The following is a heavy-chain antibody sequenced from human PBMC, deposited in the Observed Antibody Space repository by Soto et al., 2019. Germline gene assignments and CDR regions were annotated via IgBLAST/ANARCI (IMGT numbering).Heavy chain of an antibody. D-gene: IGHD3-22*01. V-gene: IGHV2-70*01. CDR3: ARVPGYYDSSGFIGFDS. Sequence: SGPTLVNPTQTLTLTCTFSGFSLTTGGMCVAWIRQPPGKALEWLALIDWDDDKNYSTSLKTRLTISKDTSKNQVVLTMTNMDPVDTATYYCARVPGYYDSSGFIGFDSWGQGTLVTVSS. CDR1: GFSLTTGGMC. CDR2: IDWDDDK. J-gene: IGHJ4*02.